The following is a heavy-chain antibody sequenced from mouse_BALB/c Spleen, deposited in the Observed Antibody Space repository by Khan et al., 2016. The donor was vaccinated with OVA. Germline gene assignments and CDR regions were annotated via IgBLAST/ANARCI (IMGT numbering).Heavy chain of an antibody. V-gene: IGHV1-4*01. CDR3: DSYYRYPASFEY. CDR1: GYTFTTYT. Sequence: QVQLQQPGAELARPGASVKMSCKASGYTFTTYTMHWVRQRPGQGLEWIGYNNPSSDYANYNQKFKDKTTLTADKSSSTAYMQLSSMTSEDSAVYYCDSYYRYPASFEYWGQGTLVTVSA. J-gene: IGHJ3*01. CDR2: NNPSSDYA. D-gene: IGHD2-14*01.